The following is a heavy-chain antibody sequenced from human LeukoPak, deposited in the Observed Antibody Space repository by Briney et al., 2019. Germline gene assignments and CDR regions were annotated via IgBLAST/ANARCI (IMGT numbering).Heavy chain of an antibody. V-gene: IGHV1-2*02. CDR1: GYTFTGYY. CDR2: INPNSGGT. CDR3: ARDRVYGSGSYGY. J-gene: IGHJ4*02. D-gene: IGHD3-10*01. Sequence: ASVKVSCKASGYTFTGYYMHWVRQAPGQGLEWMGWINPNSGGTNYAQKFQGRVTMTRDTSISTAYMELSRLRSDDTAVYYCARDRVYGSGSYGYWGQGTLVTVSS.